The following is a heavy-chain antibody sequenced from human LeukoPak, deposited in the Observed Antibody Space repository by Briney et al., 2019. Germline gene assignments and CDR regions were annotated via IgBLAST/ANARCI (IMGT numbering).Heavy chain of an antibody. V-gene: IGHV1-46*01. J-gene: IGHJ3*02. CDR3: AGPSHSGSYDAFDI. CDR1: GYTFTIYY. Sequence: ASVEVSCKASGYTFTIYYMHWVRQAPGQGLEWMGIINPSGGSTSYAQKFPGRVTMTRDMSTSTVYMQLSSLRSEDTAVYYCAGPSHSGSYDAFDIWGQGTMVTVSS. D-gene: IGHD1-26*01. CDR2: INPSGGST.